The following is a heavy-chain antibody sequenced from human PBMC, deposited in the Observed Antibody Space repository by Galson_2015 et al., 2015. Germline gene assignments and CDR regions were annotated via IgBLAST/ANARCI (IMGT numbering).Heavy chain of an antibody. Sequence: SLRLSCAASGFIFSSYSMNWVRQAPGKGLEWVSSISSSSSYIYYADSVKGRFTISRDNAKNSLYLQMNSLRAEDTAVYYCARGEGSCWYAFDIWVQGTMVTVSS. CDR1: GFIFSSYS. J-gene: IGHJ3*02. CDR3: ARGEGSCWYAFDI. CDR2: ISSSSSYI. D-gene: IGHD6-19*01. V-gene: IGHV3-21*01.